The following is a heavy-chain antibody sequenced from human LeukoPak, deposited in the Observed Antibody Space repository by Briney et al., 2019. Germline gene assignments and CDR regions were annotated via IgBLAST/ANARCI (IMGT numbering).Heavy chain of an antibody. CDR3: ARALSYYDILTGYYYYFDY. J-gene: IGHJ4*02. D-gene: IGHD3-9*01. Sequence: PSETLSLTCTVSGGSISSYYWSWIRQPAGKGLEWIGRIYTSGSTNYNPSLKSRVTMSVDTSKNQFSLKLSSVTAAHTAVYYCARALSYYDILTGYYYYFDYWGQGTLVTVSS. V-gene: IGHV4-4*07. CDR1: GGSISSYY. CDR2: IYTSGST.